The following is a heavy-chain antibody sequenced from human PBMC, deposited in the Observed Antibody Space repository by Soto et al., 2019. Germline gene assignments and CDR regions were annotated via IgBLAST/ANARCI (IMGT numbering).Heavy chain of an antibody. D-gene: IGHD3-10*01. CDR1: GFTFNTYP. V-gene: IGHV3-23*01. CDR2: ISSTPGRTS. CDR3: AKGVLSFHYGIEV. J-gene: IGHJ6*02. Sequence: EVQLLQSGGGFRPPGGSVRLSCATSGFTFNTYPMTWVRQAPGKGLEWVASISSTPGRTSSYAESVKGRFAIARDFSDKSVYLEMNHLMVDGTAVYFCAKGVLSFHYGIEVWGQGATVTVSS.